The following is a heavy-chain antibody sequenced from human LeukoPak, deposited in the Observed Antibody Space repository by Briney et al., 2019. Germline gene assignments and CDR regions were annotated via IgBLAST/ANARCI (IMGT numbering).Heavy chain of an antibody. V-gene: IGHV3-23*01. J-gene: IGHJ4*02. Sequence: PGGSLRLSCAASGFTFSNYAMTWVRRAPVKGLEWVSGISGSGDSTYYADSVKGRFTISRDNSKNTLYLQMNSLRAEDTALYYCTRTRGCSSTSCYADCWGQGTLVTVSS. D-gene: IGHD2-2*01. CDR2: ISGSGDST. CDR3: TRTRGCSSTSCYADC. CDR1: GFTFSNYA.